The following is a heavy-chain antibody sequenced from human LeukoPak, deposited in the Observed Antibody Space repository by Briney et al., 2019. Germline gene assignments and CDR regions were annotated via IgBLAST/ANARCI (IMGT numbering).Heavy chain of an antibody. V-gene: IGHV3-48*04. CDR1: GFTFNTYS. CDR3: ARGRDLFDS. CDR2: ISSSSGTI. J-gene: IGHJ4*02. Sequence: GGSLRLSCVASGFTFNTYSMNWFREAPGEGREWISYISSSSGTIYYSDSVKGRFTISRDNAKNSLYLQMNNLRAEDTAVYYCARGRDLFDSWGQGTLVIVSS.